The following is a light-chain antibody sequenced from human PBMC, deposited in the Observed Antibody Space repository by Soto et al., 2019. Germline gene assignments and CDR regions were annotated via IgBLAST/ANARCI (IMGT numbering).Light chain of an antibody. V-gene: IGKV3-20*01. Sequence: ELELTQSPGTLSLSPGERAILSCRASQSVTSSYLAWYQQKPGQAPRLLIYGASTRATGIPDRFSGSGSGRDFTLTISRLEPEDFAVYYCQKYGRTPLTFGQGTKVEIK. J-gene: IGKJ1*01. CDR3: QKYGRTPLT. CDR1: QSVTSSY. CDR2: GAS.